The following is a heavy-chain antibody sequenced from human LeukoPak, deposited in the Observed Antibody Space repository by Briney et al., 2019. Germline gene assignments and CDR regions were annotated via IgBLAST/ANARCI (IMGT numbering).Heavy chain of an antibody. J-gene: IGHJ4*02. V-gene: IGHV1-46*01. CDR2: INPSGGST. D-gene: IGHD3-16*02. CDR1: GYTFTSYY. CDR3: ARVLVRMITFGGVIVRPQPLGY. Sequence: GASVKVSCKASGYTFTSYYIHWVRQAPGQGLEWIGIINPSGGSTTYAEQFQGRVTVTRDTSTSTVFMALSSLRSEDTAVYYCARVLVRMITFGGVIVRPQPLGYWGQGTLVTVSS.